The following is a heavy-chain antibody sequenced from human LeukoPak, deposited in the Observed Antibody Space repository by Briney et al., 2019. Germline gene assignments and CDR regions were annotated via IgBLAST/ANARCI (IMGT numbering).Heavy chain of an antibody. Sequence: GGSLRLSCAASGFTFSSYAMSWVRQAPGKGLEWVSAISGSGGSTYYADSMKGRFTISRDNSKNTLYLQMNSLRAEDTAVYYCARVGSSWPHYYFDYWGLGTLVTVSS. CDR2: ISGSGGST. CDR3: ARVGSSWPHYYFDY. J-gene: IGHJ4*02. D-gene: IGHD6-13*01. CDR1: GFTFSSYA. V-gene: IGHV3-23*01.